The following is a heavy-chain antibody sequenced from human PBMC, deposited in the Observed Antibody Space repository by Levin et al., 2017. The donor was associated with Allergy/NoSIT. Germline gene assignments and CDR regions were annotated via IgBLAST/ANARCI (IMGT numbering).Heavy chain of an antibody. CDR2: IYYSGST. CDR1: GGSISTYY. J-gene: IGHJ6*02. Sequence: PSETLSLTCTVSGGSISTYYWTWIRQPPGKGLEWIGWIYYSGSTKYNPSLNSRVTISLDTSKNQFSLKVTSVTAADTAVYYCARELGSGYSYGMDVWGQGTTVTVSS. D-gene: IGHD5-18*01. CDR3: ARELGSGYSYGMDV. V-gene: IGHV4-59*01.